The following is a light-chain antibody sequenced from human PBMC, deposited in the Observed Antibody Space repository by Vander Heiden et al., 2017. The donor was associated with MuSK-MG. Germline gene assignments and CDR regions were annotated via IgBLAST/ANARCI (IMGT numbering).Light chain of an antibody. CDR1: QNVNSY. CDR2: GAS. Sequence: ELVLTQSPATLSLSPGERATLSCRASQNVNSYLAWLQQKPGQAPRLLIYGASNRASGIPARFSGSGSGTDFTLTISSLEPEDFAVYYCQQRNNCPITFGQGTRLXIK. V-gene: IGKV3-11*01. CDR3: QQRNNCPIT. J-gene: IGKJ5*01.